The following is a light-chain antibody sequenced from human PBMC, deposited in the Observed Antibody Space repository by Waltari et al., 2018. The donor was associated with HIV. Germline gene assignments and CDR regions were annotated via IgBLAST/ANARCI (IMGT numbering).Light chain of an antibody. Sequence: QSALTQPASVSGSPGPSITISCPGTRSDVGSYNLVSWYQQHPGKAPKLMIDEVSKRPSGVSNRFSGSKSGNTASLTISGLQAEDEAYYYCCSYAGSSTLVFGGGTKLTVL. J-gene: IGLJ2*01. CDR1: RSDVGSYNL. CDR3: CSYAGSSTLV. V-gene: IGLV2-23*02. CDR2: EVS.